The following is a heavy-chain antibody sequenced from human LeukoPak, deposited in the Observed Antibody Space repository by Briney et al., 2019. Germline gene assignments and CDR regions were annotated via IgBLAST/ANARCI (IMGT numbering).Heavy chain of an antibody. CDR2: ISSSGSTI. CDR3: ARVNLMGFWSGYSVDS. CDR1: GFTFSSYE. V-gene: IGHV3-48*03. D-gene: IGHD3-3*01. J-gene: IGHJ4*02. Sequence: GGSLRLSCAASGFTFSSYEMNWVRQAPGKGLEWVSYISSSGSTIYYADSVKGRFTISRDNAKNSLHLQMNSLRAEDTAVYYCARVNLMGFWSGYSVDSWGQGTLVTVSS.